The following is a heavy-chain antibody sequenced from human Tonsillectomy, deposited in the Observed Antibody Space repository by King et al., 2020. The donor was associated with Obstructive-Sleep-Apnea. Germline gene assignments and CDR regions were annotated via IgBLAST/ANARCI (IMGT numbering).Heavy chain of an antibody. J-gene: IGHJ3*02. CDR2: ISWDGGST. V-gene: IGHV3-43*01. Sequence: VQLVESGGVVVQPGGSLRLSCAASGFTFDDYTMHWVCPAPGKGLEWVSLISWDGGSTYYSASVKGRFTISRDNSKNSLYLQSNSLRTEDTALYYGAKDRGALASWAFDIWGQGTMVTVSS. CDR1: GFTFDDYT. D-gene: IGHD3-10*01. CDR3: AKDRGALASWAFDI.